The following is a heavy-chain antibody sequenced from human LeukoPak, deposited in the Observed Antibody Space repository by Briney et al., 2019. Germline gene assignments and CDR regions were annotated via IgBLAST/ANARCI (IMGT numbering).Heavy chain of an antibody. V-gene: IGHV4-31*03. J-gene: IGHJ4*02. CDR2: INHSGST. CDR3: ARGGAAAGIVRSLDY. CDR1: GGSISSGGYY. Sequence: SQTLSLTCTVSGGSISSGGYYWSWIRQHPGKGLEWIGEINHSGSTNYNPSLKSRVTISVDTSKNQFSLKLSSVTAADTAVYYCARGGAAAGIVRSLDYWGQGTLVTVSS. D-gene: IGHD6-13*01.